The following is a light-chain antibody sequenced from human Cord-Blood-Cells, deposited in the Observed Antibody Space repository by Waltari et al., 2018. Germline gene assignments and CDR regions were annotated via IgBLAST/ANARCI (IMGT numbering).Light chain of an antibody. CDR3: AAWDDSLNGVV. CDR1: SSNIGRNT. CDR2: SNN. J-gene: IGLJ2*01. Sequence: QSVLTQPPSASGTPGQRVTISCSGTSSNIGRNTVNWYQQLPGPAPKLLIYSNNQRPSGVPDRLSGSKSGTSASLAISGLQSEDEADYYCAAWDDSLNGVVFGGGTKLTVL. V-gene: IGLV1-44*01.